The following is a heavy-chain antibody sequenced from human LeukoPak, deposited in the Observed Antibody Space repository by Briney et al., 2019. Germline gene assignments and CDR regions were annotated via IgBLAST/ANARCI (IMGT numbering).Heavy chain of an antibody. CDR1: GGSISSGGYY. CDR3: ARDPYGSIDY. CDR2: IYYSGST. J-gene: IGHJ4*02. V-gene: IGHV4-31*03. Sequence: SQSLSLTCTVSGGSISSGGYYWSWIRQHPGKGLEWIGHIYYSGSTYYNPSLKSRVTISVDTSKNQFSLKLSSVTAADTAVYYCARDPYGSIDYWGQGTLVTVSS. D-gene: IGHD3-10*01.